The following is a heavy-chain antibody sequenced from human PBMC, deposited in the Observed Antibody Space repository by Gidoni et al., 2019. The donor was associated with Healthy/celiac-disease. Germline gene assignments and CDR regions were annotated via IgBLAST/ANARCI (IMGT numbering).Heavy chain of an antibody. CDR3: ARGGRDSSGYYYVGWYFDL. Sequence: QVQLVQSGAEVKKPGSSVTVSCKASGGTFSSYAISWVRQAPGQGREWMGGIIPIFGTANYAQKFQGRVTVTADKSTGTAYMKLSSLRSEDTAVDYCARGGRDSSGYYYVGWYFDLWGRGTLVTVSS. CDR1: GGTFSSYA. D-gene: IGHD3-22*01. CDR2: IIPIFGTA. V-gene: IGHV1-69*06. J-gene: IGHJ2*01.